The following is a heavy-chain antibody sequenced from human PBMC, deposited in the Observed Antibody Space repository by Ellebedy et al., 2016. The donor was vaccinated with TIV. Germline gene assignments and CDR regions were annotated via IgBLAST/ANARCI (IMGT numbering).Heavy chain of an antibody. CDR1: GYTFTGYY. CDR2: ISAYTGNT. D-gene: IGHD3-16*01. V-gene: IGHV1-2*02. Sequence: ASVKVSCKASGYTFTGYYMHWVRQAPGQGLEWMGWISAYTGNTNYAQKFQGRVTMTRNTSINTAYMDLSTLTSDDTGVYYCTRGGTKGFDPWGQGTLVIVSP. J-gene: IGHJ5*02. CDR3: TRGGTKGFDP.